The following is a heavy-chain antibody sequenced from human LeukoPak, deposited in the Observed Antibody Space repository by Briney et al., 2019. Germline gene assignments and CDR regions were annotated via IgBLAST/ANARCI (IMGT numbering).Heavy chain of an antibody. J-gene: IGHJ5*02. D-gene: IGHD5-12*01. CDR2: INPNSGGT. Sequence: ASVKVSCKASGYTFTSYYMHWVRQAPGQGLEWMGWINPNSGGTNYAQKFQGRVTMTRDTSISTAYMELSRLRSDDTAVYYCARPYSGYDWEAWFDPWGQGTLVTVSS. CDR1: GYTFTSYY. CDR3: ARPYSGYDWEAWFDP. V-gene: IGHV1-2*02.